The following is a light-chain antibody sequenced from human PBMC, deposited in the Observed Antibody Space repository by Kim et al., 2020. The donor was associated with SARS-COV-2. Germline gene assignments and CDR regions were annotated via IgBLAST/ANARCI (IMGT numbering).Light chain of an antibody. V-gene: IGKV1-9*01. CDR3: QQLHSYPLT. Sequence: SASVGDRVTITCRASQGISSYLAWYQQNPGKAPKLLIYSASSLQSGVSSRFSGSGSGTDFTLTISSLQPEDFATYYCQQLHSYPLTFGGGTRVEIK. CDR2: SAS. J-gene: IGKJ4*01. CDR1: QGISSY.